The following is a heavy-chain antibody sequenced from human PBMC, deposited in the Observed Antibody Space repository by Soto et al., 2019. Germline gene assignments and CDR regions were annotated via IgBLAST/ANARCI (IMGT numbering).Heavy chain of an antibody. CDR2: IYYSGST. V-gene: IGHV4-30-4*07. CDR3: ARDKITGLFDY. CDR1: GGSISSGGYS. Sequence: SETLSLTCAVSGGSISSGGYSWSWIRQPPGKGLEWIGYIYYSGSTYYNPSLKCRVTISVDTSKNQFSLKLSSVTAADTAVYYCARDKITGLFDYWGQGTLVTVSS. D-gene: IGHD2-8*02. J-gene: IGHJ4*02.